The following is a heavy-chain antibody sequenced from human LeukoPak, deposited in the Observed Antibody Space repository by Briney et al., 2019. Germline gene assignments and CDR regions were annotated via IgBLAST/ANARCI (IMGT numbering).Heavy chain of an antibody. Sequence: SETLSLTCTVSGGSISSYYWSWIRQPPGKGLEWIGYIYYSGSTNYNPSLKSRVTISLDTSKDQLSLKLSSVTAADTAVYYCARDVGATPGYFDYWGQGTLVTVSS. CDR3: ARDVGATPGYFDY. D-gene: IGHD1-26*01. CDR1: GGSISSYY. V-gene: IGHV4-59*01. J-gene: IGHJ4*02. CDR2: IYYSGST.